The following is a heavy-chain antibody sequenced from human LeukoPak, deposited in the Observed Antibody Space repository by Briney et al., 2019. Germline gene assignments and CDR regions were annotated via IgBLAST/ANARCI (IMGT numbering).Heavy chain of an antibody. V-gene: IGHV4-34*01. CDR2: INHSGST. Sequence: LRLSCAASGFTVSSNYMSWIRQPPGKGLEWIGEINHSGSTNYNPSLKSRVTISVDTSKNQFSLKLSPVTAADTAVYYCARGLGGYGGGNWGQGTLVTVSS. J-gene: IGHJ4*02. D-gene: IGHD6-25*01. CDR3: ARGLGGYGGGN. CDR1: GFTVSSNY.